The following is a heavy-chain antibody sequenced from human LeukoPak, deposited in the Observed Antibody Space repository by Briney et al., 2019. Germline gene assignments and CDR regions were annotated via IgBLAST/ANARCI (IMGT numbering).Heavy chain of an antibody. CDR3: ARRNGYSLDAFDI. V-gene: IGHV4-59*08. Sequence: PSVTLSLTCTVSGGSISSYYWNWIRQPPGKGREWIGYIHYSGSTNYNPSLKSRVTISVDTSKNQFSLKLSSVTAADTAVYYCARRNGYSLDAFDIWGQGTMVTVSS. CDR2: IHYSGST. J-gene: IGHJ3*02. D-gene: IGHD5-24*01. CDR1: GGSISSYY.